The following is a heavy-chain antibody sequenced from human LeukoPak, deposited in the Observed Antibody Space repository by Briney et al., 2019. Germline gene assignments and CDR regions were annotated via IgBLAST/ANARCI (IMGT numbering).Heavy chain of an antibody. D-gene: IGHD3-22*01. CDR1: GFSFSDYG. V-gene: IGHV3-48*01. CDR3: AKSSYYDSSGYYREYYFDH. CDR2: INSNGAVI. J-gene: IGHJ4*02. Sequence: GGSLRLSCAASGFSFSDYGMNWVRRAPGKGLEWLSHINSNGAVISYADSVKGRFTISRDNSKNTLYLQMNSLRAEDTAVYYCAKSSYYDSSGYYREYYFDHWGQGTLVTVSS.